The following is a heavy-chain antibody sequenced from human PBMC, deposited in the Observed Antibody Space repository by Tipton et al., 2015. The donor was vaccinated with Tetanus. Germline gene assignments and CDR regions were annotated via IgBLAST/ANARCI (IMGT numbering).Heavy chain of an antibody. J-gene: IGHJ3*02. D-gene: IGHD2-15*01. CDR2: IIPIFGTA. V-gene: IGHV1-69*01. Sequence: QLVQSGAEVKKPGSSVKVSCKASGGTFSSYAISWVRQAPGQGLEWMGGIIPIFGTANYAQKFQGRVTITADESTSTAYMELSSLRSEDTAVYYCARRGADCSGGSCYSSGSFAHDAFDIWGQGTMVTVSS. CDR1: GGTFSSYA. CDR3: ARRGADCSGGSCYSSGSFAHDAFDI.